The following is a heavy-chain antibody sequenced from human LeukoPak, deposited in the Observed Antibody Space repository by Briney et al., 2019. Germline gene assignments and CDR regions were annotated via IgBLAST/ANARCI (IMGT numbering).Heavy chain of an antibody. CDR2: INPNSGGT. J-gene: IGHJ5*02. D-gene: IGHD3-10*01. CDR1: GYTFTGYY. CDR3: AREPITMVRGRKANWFDP. V-gene: IGHV1-2*02. Sequence: ASVKVSCKASGYTFTGYYMHWVRQAPGQGLEWMGWINPNSGGTNYAQKFQGRVTMTRYTSISTAYMELSRLRSDDTAVYYCAREPITMVRGRKANWFDPWGQGTLVTVSS.